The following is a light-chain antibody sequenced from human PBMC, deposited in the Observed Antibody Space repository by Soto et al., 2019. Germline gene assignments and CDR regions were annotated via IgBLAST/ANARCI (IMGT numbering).Light chain of an antibody. CDR3: AAWDDSLNVPG. CDR2: SNN. CDR1: SSNIGSNT. J-gene: IGLJ2*01. Sequence: QSVLTQPPSASGTPGQRVTISCSGSSSNIGSNTVNWYQQLPGTAPKLLIYSNNQRPSGVPDRFSGSKSGTSASLAISGLQSEDEADYYCAAWDDSLNVPGFGGGTKVTVL. V-gene: IGLV1-44*01.